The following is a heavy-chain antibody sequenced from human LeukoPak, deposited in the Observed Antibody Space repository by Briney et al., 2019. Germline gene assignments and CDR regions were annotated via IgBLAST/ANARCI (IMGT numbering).Heavy chain of an antibody. D-gene: IGHD1-26*01. V-gene: IGHV1-2*02. CDR1: GYTFTGYY. Sequence: ASVKVSCKASGYTFTGYYLHWARQAPGQGLEWMGWINPNSGGTNYAQKFQGTVTMTRDTSISTAYMELSRLRSDDTAVYYCARDQEWELLDWGQGTLVTVSS. CDR2: INPNSGGT. CDR3: ARDQEWELLD. J-gene: IGHJ4*02.